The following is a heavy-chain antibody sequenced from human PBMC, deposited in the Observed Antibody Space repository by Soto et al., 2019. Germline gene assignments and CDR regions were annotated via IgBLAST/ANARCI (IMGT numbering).Heavy chain of an antibody. J-gene: IGHJ5*02. CDR3: ARDYPPDYYDSSGYYFGGWFDL. V-gene: IGHV1-2*02. D-gene: IGHD3-22*01. CDR1: GYTFTGYY. CDR2: INPNSGGT. Sequence: ASVKVSCKASGYTFTGYYMHWVRQAPGQGLAWMGWINPNSGGTNYAQKFQGRVTMTRDTSISTAYMEVSRLRFDDTAVYYCARDYPPDYYDSSGYYFGGWFDLWGQGTLVTVSS.